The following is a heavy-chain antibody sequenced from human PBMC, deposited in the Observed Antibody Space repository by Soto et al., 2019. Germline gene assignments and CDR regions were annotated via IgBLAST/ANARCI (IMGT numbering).Heavy chain of an antibody. CDR1: GFTFSNTW. J-gene: IGHJ4*02. D-gene: IGHD3-9*01. CDR2: IKSKTDGGTT. Sequence: EVQLVESGGGLVKPGGSLRLSCAASGFTFSNTWMSWVRQAPGKGLEWVGRIKSKTDGGTTDYAAPVKGRFTISRDESKNTLYLQMNSLKTEDTAVYYCTTASFYFDWTKYYFDYWGQGTLVTVSS. CDR3: TTASFYFDWTKYYFDY. V-gene: IGHV3-15*01.